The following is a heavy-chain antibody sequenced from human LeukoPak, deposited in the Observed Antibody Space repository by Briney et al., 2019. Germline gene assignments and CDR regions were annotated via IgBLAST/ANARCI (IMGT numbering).Heavy chain of an antibody. D-gene: IGHD5-18*01. CDR3: ARDRNLGYSYGHTLEY. J-gene: IGHJ4*02. CDR1: GFTFNSYA. V-gene: IGHV3-30*04. CDR2: ISSDGNNK. Sequence: GGSLRLSCAASGFTFNSYAIHWVRQAPGKGLEWVAIISSDGNNKFYADSVKGRFTISRDNSKNTLYLQVNSLRAEDTAVYYCARDRNLGYSYGHTLEYWGQGTLVTVSS.